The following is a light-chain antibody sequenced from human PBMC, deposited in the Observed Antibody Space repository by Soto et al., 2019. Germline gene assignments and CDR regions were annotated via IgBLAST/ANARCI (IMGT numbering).Light chain of an antibody. Sequence: VMTQSPATLSVSPGERATLSCRASQSISKTLAWFQQRPGQAPRLLIYGASTRATGFPARFSGSGSGTEFTLTISSLQSEDFAVYYCQQYYNWPRTFGQGTKLEIK. CDR1: QSISKT. J-gene: IGKJ2*01. CDR3: QQYYNWPRT. CDR2: GAS. V-gene: IGKV3-15*01.